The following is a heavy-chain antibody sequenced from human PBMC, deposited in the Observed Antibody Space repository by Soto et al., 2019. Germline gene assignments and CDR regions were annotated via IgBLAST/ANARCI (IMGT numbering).Heavy chain of an antibody. V-gene: IGHV3-7*01. CDR2: IKQDGSEK. CDR1: GFTFSSYW. CDR3: ARGTGVVVVISGAPDY. Sequence: EVQLVESGGGLVQPGGSLRLSCAASGFTFSSYWMSWVRQAPGKGREWVANIKQDGSEKYYVDSVKGRFTISRDNAKNSLYLQMNSLRAEDTAVYYCARGTGVVVVISGAPDYWGQGTLVTVSS. J-gene: IGHJ4*02. D-gene: IGHD3-22*01.